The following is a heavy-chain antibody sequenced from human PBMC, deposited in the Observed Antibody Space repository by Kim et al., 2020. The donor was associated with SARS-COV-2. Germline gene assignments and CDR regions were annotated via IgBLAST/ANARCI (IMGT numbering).Heavy chain of an antibody. Sequence: SVKVSCKASGGTFSSYAISWVRQAPGQGLEWMGGIIPIFGTANYAQKFQGRVTITADESTSTAYMELSSLRSEDTAVYYCASGKMYSSSWYWFDPWGQGTLVTVSS. J-gene: IGHJ5*02. D-gene: IGHD6-13*01. CDR2: IIPIFGTA. CDR1: GGTFSSYA. CDR3: ASGKMYSSSWYWFDP. V-gene: IGHV1-69*13.